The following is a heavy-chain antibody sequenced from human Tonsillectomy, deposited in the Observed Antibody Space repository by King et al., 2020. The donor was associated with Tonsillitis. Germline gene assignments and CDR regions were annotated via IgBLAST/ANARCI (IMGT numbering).Heavy chain of an antibody. CDR3: ARGPPGIAAAGNWGVDY. Sequence: QLVQSGAEVKKPGASVKVSCKASGYTFTSYGISWVRQAPGQGLEWMGWISAYNGNTNYAQKLQGRVTMTTDTSTSTDYMDLRSLRSDDTAVYYCARGPPGIAAAGNWGVDYWGQGTLVTVSS. D-gene: IGHD6-13*01. CDR1: GYTFTSYG. V-gene: IGHV1-18*04. J-gene: IGHJ4*02. CDR2: ISAYNGNT.